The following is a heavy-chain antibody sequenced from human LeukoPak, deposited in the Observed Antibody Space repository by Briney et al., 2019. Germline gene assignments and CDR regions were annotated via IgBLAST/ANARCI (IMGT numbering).Heavy chain of an antibody. J-gene: IGHJ4*02. CDR3: ARGHYDFWSGSPENYYFDY. CDR1: GFTFSDYY. V-gene: IGHV3-11*01. Sequence: GGSLRLSCAASGFTFSDYYMSWIRQAPGKGLEWVSYISSSGSTVYYADSVKGRFTISRDNAKNSLYLQMNSLRAEDTAVYYCARGHYDFWSGSPENYYFDYWGQGTLVTVSS. D-gene: IGHD3-3*01. CDR2: ISSSGSTV.